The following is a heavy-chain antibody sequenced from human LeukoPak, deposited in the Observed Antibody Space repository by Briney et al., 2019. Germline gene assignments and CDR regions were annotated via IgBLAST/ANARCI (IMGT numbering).Heavy chain of an antibody. Sequence: SVKVSCKASGGTFSSYAISWVRQAPGQGLEWMGRIIPIFGTANYAQKFQGRVPITTDESTSTAYMALSSLRSEDTAVYYCARGDGDRNDLFDYWGQGTLVTVSS. V-gene: IGHV1-69*05. D-gene: IGHD7-27*01. CDR1: GGTFSSYA. J-gene: IGHJ4*02. CDR2: IIPIFGTA. CDR3: ARGDGDRNDLFDY.